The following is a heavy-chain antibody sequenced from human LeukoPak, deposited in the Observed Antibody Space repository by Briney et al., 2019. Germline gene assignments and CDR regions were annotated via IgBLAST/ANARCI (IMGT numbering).Heavy chain of an antibody. D-gene: IGHD1-26*01. CDR1: GGSISSSSYY. Sequence: SESLSLTCTVSGGSISSSSYYWGWIRQPPGKGLEWIGSIYYSGSTYYNPSLKSRVTISVDTSKNQFSLKLSSVTAADTAVYYCARDQGGSYDNWFDPWGQGTLVTVSS. CDR3: ARDQGGSYDNWFDP. CDR2: IYYSGST. J-gene: IGHJ5*02. V-gene: IGHV4-39*07.